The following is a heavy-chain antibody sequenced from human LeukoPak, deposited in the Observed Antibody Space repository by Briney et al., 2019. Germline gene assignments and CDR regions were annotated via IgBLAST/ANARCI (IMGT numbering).Heavy chain of an antibody. CDR2: ITARNT. CDR1: GHTFSYG. Sequence: ASVKVSCKASGHTFSYGISWVRQAPGQGLEWMGWITARNTNSAQKVQGRFTMTTDTSTSTAYMELRSLRSDDTAVYYCASWGCSDTNCYWGYFDNWGQGTLVTVSS. D-gene: IGHD2-2*01. CDR3: ASWGCSDTNCYWGYFDN. V-gene: IGHV1-18*01. J-gene: IGHJ4*02.